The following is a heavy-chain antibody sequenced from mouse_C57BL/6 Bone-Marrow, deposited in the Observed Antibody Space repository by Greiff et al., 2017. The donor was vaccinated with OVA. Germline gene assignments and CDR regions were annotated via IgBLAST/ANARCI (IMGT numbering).Heavy chain of an antibody. J-gene: IGHJ4*01. CDR3: ARSHGQSFYYYAMDY. Sequence: VQLQQSGPELVKPGASVKIPCKASGYTFTDYNMDWVKQSHGKSLEWIGDINPNNGGTIYNQKFKGKATLTVDKSSSTAYMELRSLTSADTAVYYCARSHGQSFYYYAMDYWGQGTSVTVSS. CDR1: GYTFTDYN. V-gene: IGHV1-18*01. CDR2: INPNNGGT.